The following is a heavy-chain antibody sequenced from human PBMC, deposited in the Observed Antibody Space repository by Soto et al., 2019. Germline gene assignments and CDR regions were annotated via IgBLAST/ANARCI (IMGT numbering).Heavy chain of an antibody. J-gene: IGHJ4*02. V-gene: IGHV3-66*01. CDR2: IYSGGST. D-gene: IGHD2-15*01. CDR3: ARTCSGGTCSFDY. CDR1: GFTVSSNY. Sequence: GGSLRLCCAASGFTVSSNYMSWVRQAPGKGLEWVSVIYSGGSTYYADSVKGRFTISRDNSENTLYLQMNSLRAEDTAVYYCARTCSGGTCSFDYWGQGTLVTVSS.